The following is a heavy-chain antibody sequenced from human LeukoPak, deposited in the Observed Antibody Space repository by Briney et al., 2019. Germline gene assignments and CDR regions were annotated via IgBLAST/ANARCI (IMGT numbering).Heavy chain of an antibody. D-gene: IGHD1-26*01. CDR1: GYSFTSYW. V-gene: IGHV5-51*01. CDR2: IYPGDSDT. CDR3: ARVVEWMTFDY. J-gene: IGHJ4*02. Sequence: GESLKISCKGSGYSFTSYWIGWVRQVPGKGLERMGIIYPGDSDTRYSPSFQGQVTISADKSISTAYLQWSSLKASDTAMYYCARVVEWMTFDYWGQGTLVTVSS.